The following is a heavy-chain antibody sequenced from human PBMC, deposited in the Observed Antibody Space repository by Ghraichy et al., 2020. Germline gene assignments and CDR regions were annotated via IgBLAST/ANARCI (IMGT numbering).Heavy chain of an antibody. J-gene: IGHJ4*02. CDR3: AKVLTDQLVFYFDY. CDR2: ISASGGDT. D-gene: IGHD3-16*01. CDR1: GFTFTGYP. V-gene: IGHV3-23*01. Sequence: GGSLTLSCAASGFTFTGYPMSWVRQAPGKGLEWLSSISASGGDTYNADSVKGRFTISRDNSKNTLYLQMNSVRAEDTAVYYCAKVLTDQLVFYFDYWGQGTLVTVSS.